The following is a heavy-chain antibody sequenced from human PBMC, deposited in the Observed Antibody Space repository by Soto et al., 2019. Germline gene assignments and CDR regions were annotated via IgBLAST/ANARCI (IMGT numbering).Heavy chain of an antibody. CDR2: IKYDGSDT. V-gene: IGHV3-74*01. D-gene: IGHD3-9*01. CDR3: VRGSFEWKGIDY. CDR1: GFTFSSHW. J-gene: IGHJ4*02. Sequence: GGSLRLSCAASGFTFSSHWMYWVRQAPGKGLVWVSRIKYDGSDTYYADSVKGRCTISRDNAKNTLYLQMNSLRAEDTAVYYCVRGSFEWKGIDYWGQGPLVTSPQ.